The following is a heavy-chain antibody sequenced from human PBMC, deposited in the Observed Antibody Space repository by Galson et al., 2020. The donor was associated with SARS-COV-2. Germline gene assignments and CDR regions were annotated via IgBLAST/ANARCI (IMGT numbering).Heavy chain of an antibody. CDR3: ARQTTMYSSGWYSRTIDY. CDR2: IYPGDSDT. Sequence: GESLKISCKGSGYSFTSYWIGWVRQMPGKGLEWMGIIYPGDSDTRYSPSFQGQVTISADKSISTAYLQWSSLKASDTAMYYCARQTTMYSSGWYSRTIDYWGQGTLVTVSS. CDR1: GYSFTSYW. J-gene: IGHJ4*02. V-gene: IGHV5-51*01. D-gene: IGHD6-19*01.